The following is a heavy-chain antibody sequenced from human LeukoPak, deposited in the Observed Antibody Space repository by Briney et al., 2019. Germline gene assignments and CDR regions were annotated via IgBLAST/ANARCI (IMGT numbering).Heavy chain of an antibody. CDR2: INTNTGNP. V-gene: IGHV7-4-1*02. J-gene: IGHJ6*03. CDR1: GYTFTSYA. Sequence: ASVKVSCKASGYTFTSYAMNWVRQAPGQGLEWMGWINTNTGNPTYAQGFTGRFVFSVDTSVSTAYLQISSLKAEDTAVYYCARGGDYYGSGSYYFSSDYYYMDVWGKGTTVTVSS. D-gene: IGHD3-10*01. CDR3: ARGGDYYGSGSYYFSSDYYYMDV.